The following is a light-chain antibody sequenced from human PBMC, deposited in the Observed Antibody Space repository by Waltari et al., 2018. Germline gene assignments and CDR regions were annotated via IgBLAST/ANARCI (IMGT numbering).Light chain of an antibody. V-gene: IGLV6-57*03. CDR1: SGSIDSKY. CDR3: QSADDSFNRL. CDR2: EYV. J-gene: IGLJ2*01. Sequence: VFTQPHSVSGSPGQTVTISCTRSSGSIDSKYVQWYQQRPGSVPTTVIYEYVQRPSGVPDRFSGSIDSSSSSASLTISGLQSEDEADYYCQSADDSFNRLFGGGTRLTVL.